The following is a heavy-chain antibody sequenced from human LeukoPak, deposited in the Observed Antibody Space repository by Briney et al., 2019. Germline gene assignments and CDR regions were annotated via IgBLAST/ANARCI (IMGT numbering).Heavy chain of an antibody. CDR3: ARDPGAGIETLDY. J-gene: IGHJ4*02. V-gene: IGHV4-4*02. D-gene: IGHD6-19*01. Sequence: GSLRLSCAASGFTFRSFAMSWVRQTPGEGLEWIGEIHHSGRTNHNPSLEGRVTISADKSKNQVSLMVRYMTAADTAVHYCARDPGAGIETLDYWGQGTLVTVSS. CDR1: GFTFRSFAM. CDR2: IHHSGRT.